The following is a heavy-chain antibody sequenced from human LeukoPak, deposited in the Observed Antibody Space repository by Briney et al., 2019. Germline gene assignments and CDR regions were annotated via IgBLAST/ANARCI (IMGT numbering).Heavy chain of an antibody. Sequence: SESLSLTCTVSGGSISSSSHYWGWIRQPPGKGLEWIGSIYYSGSTYYNPSLKSRVTISVDTSKNQFSLKLSSVTAADTAVYYCARHSPPNWSGYYTPFDHWGQGTLVTVSS. J-gene: IGHJ4*02. V-gene: IGHV4-39*01. CDR1: GGSISSSSHY. CDR3: ARHSPPNWSGYYTPFDH. CDR2: IYYSGST. D-gene: IGHD3-3*01.